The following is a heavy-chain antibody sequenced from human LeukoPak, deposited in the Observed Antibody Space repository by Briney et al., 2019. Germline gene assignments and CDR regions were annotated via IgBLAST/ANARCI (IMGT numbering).Heavy chain of an antibody. Sequence: GEPLKISCKGSGYSFTSYWIGWVRQMPGKGLEWMGIIYPGDSDTRYSPSFQGQVTISADKSISTAYLQWSSLKASDTAMYYCARRYCSSTICDTYFEHWGQGTLVTVSS. D-gene: IGHD2-2*02. CDR1: GYSFTSYW. J-gene: IGHJ1*01. V-gene: IGHV5-51*01. CDR3: ARRYCSSTICDTYFEH. CDR2: IYPGDSDT.